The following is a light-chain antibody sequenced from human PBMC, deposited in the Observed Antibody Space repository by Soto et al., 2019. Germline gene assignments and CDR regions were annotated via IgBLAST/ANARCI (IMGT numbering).Light chain of an antibody. CDR3: SSYTSSSVV. CDR2: DVT. J-gene: IGLJ2*01. CDR1: SSDVGGYSH. V-gene: IGLV2-11*01. Sequence: QSALTQPRSVSGSPGQSVTISCTGSSSDVGGYSHVSWFQQHPGKAPKLMIYDVTKRPSGVPDRFSGSKSGNTASLTISGLQAEDEADYYCSSYTSSSVVFGGGTKVTVL.